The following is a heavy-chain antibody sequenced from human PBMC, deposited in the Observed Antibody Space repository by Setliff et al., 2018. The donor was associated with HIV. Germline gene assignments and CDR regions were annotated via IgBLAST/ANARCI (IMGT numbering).Heavy chain of an antibody. CDR3: AGAHFFWDRNLPQRYYYYMDV. CDR2: INWNSGSR. V-gene: IGHV3-9*01. J-gene: IGHJ6*03. D-gene: IGHD3-16*01. Sequence: PGGSLRLSCAASGFIFDDYAMHWVRQAPGKGLEWVSGINWNSGSRAYADSVKGRFIISRDNTKNSLYLQINSLRVEDTALYYCAGAHFFWDRNLPQRYYYYMDVWGKGTPVTVSS. CDR1: GFIFDDYA.